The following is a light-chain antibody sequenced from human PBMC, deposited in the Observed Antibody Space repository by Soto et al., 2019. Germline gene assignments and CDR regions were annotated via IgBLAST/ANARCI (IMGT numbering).Light chain of an antibody. J-gene: IGLJ1*01. CDR2: GNS. Sequence: SLLGRPASVSGAPGQRFSISCTGSISNIGAGYDVHWYQQLPGKAPKLLIYGNSNRPSGVPDRFSGSKSGTSASLAITGLQDDDEADYYCQSYDSSLSGYAFGTVTKVTV. CDR1: ISNIGAGYD. V-gene: IGLV1-40*01. CDR3: QSYDSSLSGYA.